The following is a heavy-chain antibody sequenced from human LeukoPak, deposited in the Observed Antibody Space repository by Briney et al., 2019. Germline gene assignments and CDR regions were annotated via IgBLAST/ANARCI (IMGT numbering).Heavy chain of an antibody. Sequence: SETLSLTCAVYGGSFSGYYWSWIRQPPGKGLEWIGEIDHSGSTNYNPSLKSRVTISVDTSKNQFSLKLSSVTAADTAVYYCARTRAYDYVWGSYRKTHALDIWGQGTMVTVSS. CDR1: GGSFSGYY. D-gene: IGHD3-16*01. CDR3: ARTRAYDYVWGSYRKTHALDI. J-gene: IGHJ3*02. V-gene: IGHV4-34*01. CDR2: IDHSGST.